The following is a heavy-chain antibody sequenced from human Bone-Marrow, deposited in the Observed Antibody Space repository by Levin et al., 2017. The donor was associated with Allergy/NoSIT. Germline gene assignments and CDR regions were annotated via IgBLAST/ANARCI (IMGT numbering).Heavy chain of an antibody. Sequence: GESLKISCAASGFTFRNHAMSWVRQAPEKGLEWISVITSGGDTYYADSVKGRFTISRDNSKSTLYLQMNILRAEDTAVYYCEKDPVYDATGYYTSNPAYYSDYWGQGTLVTVSS. CDR2: ITSGGDT. CDR1: GFTFRNHA. J-gene: IGHJ4*02. V-gene: IGHV3-23*01. CDR3: EKDPVYDATGYYTSNPAYYSDY. D-gene: IGHD3-22*01.